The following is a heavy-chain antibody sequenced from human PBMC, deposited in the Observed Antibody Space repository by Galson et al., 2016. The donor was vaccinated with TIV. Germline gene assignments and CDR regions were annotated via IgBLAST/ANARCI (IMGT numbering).Heavy chain of an antibody. V-gene: IGHV1-69*13. J-gene: IGHJ6*02. D-gene: IGHD4-17*01. Sequence: SVKVSCKASGATFNKYAISWVRQAPGQGLEWMGGIIPIFGTANYAQKFQGRVTITADEFPSAAYMELNSLRSEDTAVYYCARGSGDTYYSYFGMDVWGQGTTVTVSS. CDR3: ARGSGDTYYSYFGMDV. CDR1: GATFNKYA. CDR2: IIPIFGTA.